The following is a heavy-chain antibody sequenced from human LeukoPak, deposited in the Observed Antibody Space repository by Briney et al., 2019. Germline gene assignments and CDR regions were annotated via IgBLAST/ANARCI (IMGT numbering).Heavy chain of an antibody. Sequence: ASVKVSCKASGYTFTTSGISWVRQAPGQGLEWMGWISAYNGDTEYAQNLQGRLTITTDTSATTVYLELGSLQSDDTAVYYCAREGQQWLVPSYFDYWGQGTLVTVFS. CDR2: ISAYNGDT. J-gene: IGHJ4*02. V-gene: IGHV1-18*01. CDR3: AREGQQWLVPSYFDY. CDR1: GYTFTTSG. D-gene: IGHD6-19*01.